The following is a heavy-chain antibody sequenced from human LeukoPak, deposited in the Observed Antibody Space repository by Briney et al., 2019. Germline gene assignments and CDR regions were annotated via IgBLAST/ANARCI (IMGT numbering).Heavy chain of an antibody. Sequence: SETLSLTCTVSGASISNFYWSWIRQPPGKGLEWIAYIYYTGNTKYNPSLKSRVTISVDTSKNQFSLKMSSVTAADTAAYYCARESGSSQTFDFWGQGTLVTVSS. CDR1: GASISNFY. V-gene: IGHV4-59*01. J-gene: IGHJ4*02. D-gene: IGHD1-26*01. CDR2: IYYTGNT. CDR3: ARESGSSQTFDF.